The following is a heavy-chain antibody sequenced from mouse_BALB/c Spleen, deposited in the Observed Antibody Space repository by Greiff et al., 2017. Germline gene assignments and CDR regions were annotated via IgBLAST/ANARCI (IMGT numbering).Heavy chain of an antibody. CDR1: GYTFTSYV. CDR3: AIWNTTVVAGGFDY. J-gene: IGHJ2*01. D-gene: IGHD1-1*01. CDR2: INPYYDGT. V-gene: IGHV1-14*01. Sequence: VQLMQSGPELVKPAASVTMSCKASGYTFTSYVMHWVKQKLGQSLEWIGYINPYYDGTKYNEQFKGQATLTSHNSYSTAYMECSNLTSEDTAVCYGAIWNTTVVAGGFDYWGQGTALTVSS.